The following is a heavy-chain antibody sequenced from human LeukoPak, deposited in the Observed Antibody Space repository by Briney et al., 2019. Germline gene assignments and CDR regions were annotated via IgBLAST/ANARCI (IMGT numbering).Heavy chain of an antibody. J-gene: IGHJ6*02. Sequence: GGSLRLSCAASGFTVSSNYMSWVSQAPGKGLEWVSVIYSGGSTYYADSVKGRFTISRDNSKNTLYLQMNSLRAEDTAVYYCASSGSYSYYYYGMDVWGQGTTVTVSS. CDR2: IYSGGST. CDR1: GFTVSSNY. V-gene: IGHV3-66*01. CDR3: ASSGSYSYYYYGMDV. D-gene: IGHD1-26*01.